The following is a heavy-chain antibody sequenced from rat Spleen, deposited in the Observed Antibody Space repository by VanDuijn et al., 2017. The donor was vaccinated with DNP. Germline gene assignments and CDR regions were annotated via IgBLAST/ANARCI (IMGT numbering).Heavy chain of an antibody. CDR1: GFTFSDYN. CDR3: AGQGTTGNPYWYFDF. CDR2: ITYDGSRT. V-gene: IGHV5S10*01. Sequence: EVQLVESGGDLVQSGRSLKVSCAASGFTFSDYNMAWVRQAPKKGLEWVATITYDGSRTYYRDSVKGRFTISRDNAKSTLYLQMDSLRSEDTATYYCAGQGTTGNPYWYFDFWGPGTMVTVSS. J-gene: IGHJ1*01. D-gene: IGHD1-11*01.